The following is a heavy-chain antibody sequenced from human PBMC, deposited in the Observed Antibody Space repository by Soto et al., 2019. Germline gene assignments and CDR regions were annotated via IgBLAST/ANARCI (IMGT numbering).Heavy chain of an antibody. J-gene: IGHJ5*01. CDR2: ISANGRTI. Sequence: GGSLRLSCAASGFSFGNYWMHWVRQAPEMGLMWVSRISANGRTITYADSVKGRFTISRDNAKNTLYLQMNSLSAEDTAVYYCARTQGTSWSYSWFDSWGQGTLVTVSS. V-gene: IGHV3-74*01. CDR1: GFSFGNYW. CDR3: ARTQGTSWSYSWFDS. D-gene: IGHD2-8*02.